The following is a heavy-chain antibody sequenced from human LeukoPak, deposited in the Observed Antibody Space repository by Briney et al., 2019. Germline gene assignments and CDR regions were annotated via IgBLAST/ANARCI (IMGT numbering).Heavy chain of an antibody. V-gene: IGHV3-23*01. CDR3: AKATRVVAGPFDY. D-gene: IGHD6-19*01. CDR2: ISGSGGST. Sequence: GGSLRLSCAASGFSFSSYSMSWVRQAPGKGLEWVSAISGSGGSTYYAYSVKGRFTISIDNSKNTLYLQMNSLRAEDTAVYHCAKATRVVAGPFDYWGQGTLVTVSS. CDR1: GFSFSSYS. J-gene: IGHJ4*02.